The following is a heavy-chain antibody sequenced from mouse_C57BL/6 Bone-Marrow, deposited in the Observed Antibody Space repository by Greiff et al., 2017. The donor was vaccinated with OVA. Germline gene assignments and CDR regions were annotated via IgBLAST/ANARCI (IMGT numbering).Heavy chain of an antibody. CDR1: GFTFSDYG. Sequence: EVLVVESGGGLVQPGGSLTLSCAASGFTFSDYGMAWVRQAPRKGPEWVAFISNLAYSIYYADTVTGRFTISRENAKNTLYLEMSRLRSEDTAMYYCARERGYYGSSGWYFDVWGTGTTVTVSS. CDR2: ISNLAYSI. D-gene: IGHD1-1*01. V-gene: IGHV5-15*01. J-gene: IGHJ1*03. CDR3: ARERGYYGSSGWYFDV.